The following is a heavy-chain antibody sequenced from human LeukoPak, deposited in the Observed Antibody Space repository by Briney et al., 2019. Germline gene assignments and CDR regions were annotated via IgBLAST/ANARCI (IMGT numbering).Heavy chain of an antibody. J-gene: IGHJ6*02. D-gene: IGHD3-3*01. V-gene: IGHV5-51*01. CDR1: GYSFTTYW. CDR2: SYPSDSET. Sequence: GESLKISCQGSGYSFTTYWIGWVRQMPGEGLEWMGISYPSDSETTYSPSFQGRVKITPDKSINTAYLQWSSLKASDTAIYYCARQKAGSYDFWSGYPTGFSYGMDVWGRGTTVTVSS. CDR3: ARQKAGSYDFWSGYPTGFSYGMDV.